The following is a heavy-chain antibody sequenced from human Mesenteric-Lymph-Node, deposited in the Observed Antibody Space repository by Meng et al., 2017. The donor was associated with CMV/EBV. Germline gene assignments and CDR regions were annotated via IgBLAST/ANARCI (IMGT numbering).Heavy chain of an antibody. CDR3: ARDRVAADDAFDI. CDR1: GGSISSVDYY. D-gene: IGHD6-13*01. V-gene: IGHV4-30-4*08. CDR2: IYYSGST. Sequence: LRLSCTVSGGSISSVDYYWSWIRQPPGKGLEWIGYIYYSGSTYYNPSLKSRVTISVDTSKNQFSLKLSSVTAADTAVYYCARDRVAADDAFDIWGQGTMVTVSS. J-gene: IGHJ3*02.